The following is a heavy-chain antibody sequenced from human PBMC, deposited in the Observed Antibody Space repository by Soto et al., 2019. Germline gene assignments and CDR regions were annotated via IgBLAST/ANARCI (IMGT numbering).Heavy chain of an antibody. J-gene: IGHJ6*03. V-gene: IGHV3-33*01. CDR3: TRELGRYYYYYMDV. CDR2: IWYDGSNK. Sequence: QVQLVESGGGVVQPGRSLRLSCAASGFTFSSYGMHWVRQAPGKGLEWVAVIWYDGSNKYYADSVKGRFTISRDNSKNTLYLQMNSLRAEDTAVYYCTRELGRYYYYYMDVCGKGTTVTVSS. CDR1: GFTFSSYG. D-gene: IGHD3-10*01.